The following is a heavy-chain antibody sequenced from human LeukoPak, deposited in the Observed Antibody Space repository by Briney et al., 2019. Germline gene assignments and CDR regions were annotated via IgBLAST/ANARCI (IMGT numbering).Heavy chain of an antibody. CDR2: IYSDGSST. Sequence: GGSLRLSCAASGLTFSRYWMHWVRQAPGKGLEWVSRIYSDGSSTSYADSVKGRFTISRENAKNTLYLQMNSLRAEDTAVYYCATLGRVDVADYWVQGTLVTVSA. D-gene: IGHD7-27*01. CDR1: GLTFSRYW. V-gene: IGHV3-74*01. J-gene: IGHJ4*02. CDR3: ATLGRVDVADY.